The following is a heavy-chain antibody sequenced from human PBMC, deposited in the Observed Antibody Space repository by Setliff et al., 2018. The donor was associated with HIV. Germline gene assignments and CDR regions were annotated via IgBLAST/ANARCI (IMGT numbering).Heavy chain of an antibody. Sequence: PSETLSLTCTVSGGSISSHCWSWIRQSPGKALEWIGYIYASGSIIYNPSLKSRVTISVDTSKNQFSLKLSSVTAADTAVYYCARVYYNLWSSYFWEHVQLDPWSQGTQVTVSS. CDR2: IYASGSI. J-gene: IGHJ5*02. CDR3: ARVYYNLWSSYFWEHVQLDP. V-gene: IGHV4-59*11. D-gene: IGHD3-3*01. CDR1: GGSISSHC.